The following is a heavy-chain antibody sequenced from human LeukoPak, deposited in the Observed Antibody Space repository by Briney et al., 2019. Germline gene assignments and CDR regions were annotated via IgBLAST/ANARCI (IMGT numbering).Heavy chain of an antibody. CDR2: IKQDGSEK. D-gene: IGHD6-19*01. J-gene: IGHJ6*02. CDR1: GFTFSSHW. CDR3: ARDTSAWRYGMDV. V-gene: IGHV3-7*01. Sequence: PGGSLRLSCEASGFTFSSHWMSSVRQAPGKGLEWVAIIKQDGSEKDYVDSVTGRFTISRDNAKNSLYLQMNSLRDEETAVYYCARDTSAWRYGMDVWGQGTTVTVSS.